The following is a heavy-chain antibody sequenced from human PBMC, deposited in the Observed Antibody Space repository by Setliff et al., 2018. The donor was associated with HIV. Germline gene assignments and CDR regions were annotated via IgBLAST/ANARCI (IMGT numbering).Heavy chain of an antibody. CDR1: GSTFTSYA. CDR3: TRDPSRWVQPVTRITAFDI. J-gene: IGHJ3*02. CDR2: IIPIFNTS. Sequence: SVKVSCKASGSTFTSYAINWVRQAPGQGLEWMGGIIPIFNTSNYAQRFQGRVTITADESTSTAYMELYNLRSEDTAMYYCTRDPSRWVQPVTRITAFDIWGQGTMVTVSS. D-gene: IGHD5-18*01. V-gene: IGHV1-69*13.